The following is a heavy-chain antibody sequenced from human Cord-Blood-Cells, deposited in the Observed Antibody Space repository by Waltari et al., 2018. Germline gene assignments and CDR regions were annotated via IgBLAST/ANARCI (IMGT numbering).Heavy chain of an antibody. J-gene: IGHJ3*02. CDR3: ARTSRAFDI. V-gene: IGHV4-30-4*01. Sequence: QPPGKGLEWIGYIYYSGSTYYNPSLKRRVTISVDTSKHQFSLKLSSVTAADTAVYYCARTSRAFDIWGQGTMVTVSS. CDR2: IYYSGST.